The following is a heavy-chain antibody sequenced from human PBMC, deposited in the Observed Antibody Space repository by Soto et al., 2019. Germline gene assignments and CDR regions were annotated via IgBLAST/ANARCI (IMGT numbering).Heavy chain of an antibody. D-gene: IGHD3-3*01. V-gene: IGHV1-18*01. CDR2: ISAYNGNT. Sequence: ASVKVSCKASGYTFTSYGISWVRQAPGQGLEWMGWISAYNGNTNYAQKLQGRVTMTTDTSTSTAYMELRSLRSDDTAVYYCARDRSGAEITIFGVVIPYFDYWGQGTLVTVSS. J-gene: IGHJ4*02. CDR3: ARDRSGAEITIFGVVIPYFDY. CDR1: GYTFTSYG.